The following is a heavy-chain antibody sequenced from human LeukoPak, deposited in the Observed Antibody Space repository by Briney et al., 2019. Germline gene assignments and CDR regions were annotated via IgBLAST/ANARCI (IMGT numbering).Heavy chain of an antibody. CDR3: AKDREVAPGYSYGYLGY. CDR1: GFTFSSYW. J-gene: IGHJ4*02. CDR2: ISYDGSNK. Sequence: GGSLRLSCAASGFTFSSYWMSWVRQAPGKGLEWVAVISYDGSNKYYADSVKGRFTISRDNSKNTLYLQMNSLRAEDTAVYYCAKDREVAPGYSYGYLGYWGQGTLVTVSS. D-gene: IGHD5-18*01. V-gene: IGHV3-30*18.